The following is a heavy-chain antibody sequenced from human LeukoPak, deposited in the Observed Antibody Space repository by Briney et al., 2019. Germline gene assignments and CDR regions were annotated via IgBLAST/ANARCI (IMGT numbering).Heavy chain of an antibody. CDR3: ARDYTVTTYYFDY. Sequence: GGSLRLSCAASGFTFSSYAMHWVRQAPGKGLEWVAVISYDGSNKYYADSVKGRFTISRDNSKNTLYLQMNSLRAEDTAVYYCARDYTVTTYYFDYWGQGILVTVSS. CDR2: ISYDGSNK. CDR1: GFTFSSYA. J-gene: IGHJ4*02. V-gene: IGHV3-30-3*01. D-gene: IGHD4-17*01.